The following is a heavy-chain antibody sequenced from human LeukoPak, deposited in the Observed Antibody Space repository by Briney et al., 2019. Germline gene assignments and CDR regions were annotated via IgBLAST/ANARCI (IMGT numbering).Heavy chain of an antibody. V-gene: IGHV4-59*01. J-gene: IGHJ5*02. Sequence: KPSETLSLTCTVSGGSISSYYWSWIRQPPGKGLEWIGYIYYSGSTNYNPSLKSRVTISVDTSKNQFSLKLSSVTAADTAVYYCARGNDFWSGYSSNWFDPWGQGTLVTVSS. CDR1: GGSISSYY. CDR3: ARGNDFWSGYSSNWFDP. CDR2: IYYSGST. D-gene: IGHD3-3*01.